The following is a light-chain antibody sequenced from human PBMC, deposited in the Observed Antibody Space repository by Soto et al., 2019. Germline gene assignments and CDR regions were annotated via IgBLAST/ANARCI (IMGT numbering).Light chain of an antibody. J-gene: IGKJ4*01. CDR3: QQYDNLPLT. CDR1: QDISNY. CDR2: DAP. V-gene: IGKV1-33*01. Sequence: DIQMTQSPSSLSASVGDRVTITCQASQDISNYLDWYQQKPWKAPKLLIYDAPNLETGVPSRFSGSGSGTDCTFTISNLQPEDIATYYCQQYDNLPLTFGGGTKVEIK.